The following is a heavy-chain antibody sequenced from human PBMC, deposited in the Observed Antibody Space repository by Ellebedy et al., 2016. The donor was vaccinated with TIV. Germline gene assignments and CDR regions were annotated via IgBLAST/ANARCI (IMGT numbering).Heavy chain of an antibody. Sequence: GESLKISCAASGFIFHHSTIHWVRQAPGKGLEWVSLIKWDGTTDYADSLKGRFTVSRDNSKNSLYLQMNSLQTEDSGLYYCAKDRGSTSYFDYWGQGTLVTVSS. CDR2: IKWDGTT. D-gene: IGHD2-2*01. J-gene: IGHJ4*02. V-gene: IGHV3-43*01. CDR1: GFIFHHST. CDR3: AKDRGSTSYFDY.